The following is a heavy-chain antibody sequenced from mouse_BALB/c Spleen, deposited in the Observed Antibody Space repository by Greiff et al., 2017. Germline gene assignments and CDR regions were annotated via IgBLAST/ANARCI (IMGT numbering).Heavy chain of an antibody. CDR2: ISSGGSYT. CDR1: GFTFSSYG. J-gene: IGHJ4*01. Sequence: EVQVVESGGELVKPGGSLKLSCAASGFTFSSYGMSWVRQTPDKRLEWVATISSGGSYTYYPDSVKGRFTISRDNAKNTLYLQMSSLKSDDTAMYCCARRGGSSVYDAMDYWGQGTSVTVSS. D-gene: IGHD1-1*01. CDR3: ARRGGSSVYDAMDY. V-gene: IGHV5-6*01.